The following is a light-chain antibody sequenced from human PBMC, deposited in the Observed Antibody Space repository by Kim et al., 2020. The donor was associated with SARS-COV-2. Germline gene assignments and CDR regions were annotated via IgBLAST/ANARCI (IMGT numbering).Light chain of an antibody. J-gene: IGKJ4*01. CDR2: RAS. CDR3: QQYKFYPLT. Sequence: ASLGDRVTITCRASQSFGDRLAWYHQKPGKAPKLLIYRASSLESGVPSRFSGRGYGTEFTLTIYSLQPDDFATYYCQQYKFYPLTFGGGTKVEIK. V-gene: IGKV1-5*03. CDR1: QSFGDR.